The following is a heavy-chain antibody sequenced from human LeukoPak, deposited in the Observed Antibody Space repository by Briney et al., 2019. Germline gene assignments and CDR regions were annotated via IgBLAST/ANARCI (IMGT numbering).Heavy chain of an antibody. CDR3: TRVGYIDEGIDY. D-gene: IGHD5-24*01. Sequence: PGGSLRLSCVASGFPFSIYRITWVRQAPGKGLEWVANIKQDGSKKSYVDSVKGRFTISRDNAKNSLYLQMNSLRAEDTAIYYCTRVGYIDEGIDYWGQGTLVTVSS. V-gene: IGHV3-7*04. CDR2: IKQDGSKK. CDR1: GFPFSIYR. J-gene: IGHJ4*02.